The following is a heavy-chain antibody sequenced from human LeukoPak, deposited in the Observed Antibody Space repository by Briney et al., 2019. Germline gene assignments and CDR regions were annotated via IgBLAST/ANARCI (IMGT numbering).Heavy chain of an antibody. V-gene: IGHV3-23*01. CDR1: GFTFSSYA. J-gene: IGHJ6*02. CDR2: ISGSGGST. Sequence: GGSLRLSCAASGFTFSSYAMSWVRQAPGKGLEWVSAISGSGGSTYYADYVKGRFTISRDNSKNTLYLQMNSLRAEDTAVYYCASGQVPAAPLGMDVWGQGTTVTVSS. D-gene: IGHD2-2*01. CDR3: ASGQVPAAPLGMDV.